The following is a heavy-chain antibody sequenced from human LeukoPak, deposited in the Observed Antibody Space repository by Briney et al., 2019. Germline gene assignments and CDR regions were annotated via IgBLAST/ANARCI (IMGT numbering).Heavy chain of an antibody. V-gene: IGHV3-13*01. CDR2: IGTAGDT. D-gene: IGHD4-17*01. J-gene: IGHJ4*02. CDR3: ARVSYRYGDPYYFDY. CDR1: GFTFSSYD. Sequence: GGSLRLSCAASGFTFSSYDMHWVRQATGKGLEWVSAIGTAGDTYYPGSVKGRFTISRENAKNSLYLQMNSLRAGDTAVCYCARVSYRYGDPYYFDYWGQGTLVTVSS.